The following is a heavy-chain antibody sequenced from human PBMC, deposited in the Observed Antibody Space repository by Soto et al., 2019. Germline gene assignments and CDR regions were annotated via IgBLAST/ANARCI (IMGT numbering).Heavy chain of an antibody. CDR2: ISYDGSNK. V-gene: IGHV3-30*18. J-gene: IGHJ3*02. CDR1: GFTFSSYG. CDR3: AKGMTTVTTDAFDI. D-gene: IGHD4-17*01. Sequence: LRLSCAASGFTFSSYGMHWVRQAPGKGLEWVAVISYDGSNKYYADSVKGRFTISRDNSKNTLYLQMNSLRAEDTAVYYCAKGMTTVTTDAFDIWGQGTMVTVSS.